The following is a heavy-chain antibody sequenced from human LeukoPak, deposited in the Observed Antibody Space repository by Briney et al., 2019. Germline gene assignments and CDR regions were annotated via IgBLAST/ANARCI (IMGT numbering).Heavy chain of an antibody. Sequence: SETLSLTCTVSGGPISSYYWSWIRQPAGRGLEWIGRIYTSGSNNYNPSLKSRVTMSVDTSKNQFSLKLSAVTAADTAVYYCATGTYDILTGYYPDYWGQGTLVTVSS. V-gene: IGHV4-4*07. CDR1: GGPISSYY. J-gene: IGHJ4*02. CDR2: IYTSGSN. D-gene: IGHD3-9*01. CDR3: ATGTYDILTGYYPDY.